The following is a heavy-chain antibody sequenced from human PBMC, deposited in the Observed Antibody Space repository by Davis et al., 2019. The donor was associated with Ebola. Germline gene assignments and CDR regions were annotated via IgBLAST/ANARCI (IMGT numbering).Heavy chain of an antibody. CDR2: IYYSGST. Sequence: SETLSLTCAVYGGSFSGYYWSWIRQHPGKGLEWIGYIYYSGSTYYNPSLKSRVTISVDTSKNQFSLKLSSVTAADTAVYYCARVWSSGWNNWGQGTLVTVSS. CDR1: GGSFSGYY. V-gene: IGHV4-34*01. CDR3: ARVWSSGWNN. D-gene: IGHD6-19*01. J-gene: IGHJ4*02.